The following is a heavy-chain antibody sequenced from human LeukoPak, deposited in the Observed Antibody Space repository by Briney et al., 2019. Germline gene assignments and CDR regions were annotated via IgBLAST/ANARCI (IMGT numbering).Heavy chain of an antibody. CDR3: ARDPYNGGYGASYYYYMDV. D-gene: IGHD1-26*01. CDR1: GFTFSTYN. J-gene: IGHJ6*03. V-gene: IGHV3-21*01. CDR2: ITSSSSYT. Sequence: GGSLRLSCAASGFTFSTYNMNWVRQAPGKELEWVSSITSSSSYTFYADSVRGRFTISRDNAKNSLYLQMNSLRAEDTAIYYCARDPYNGGYGASYYYYMDVWGKGTTVTISS.